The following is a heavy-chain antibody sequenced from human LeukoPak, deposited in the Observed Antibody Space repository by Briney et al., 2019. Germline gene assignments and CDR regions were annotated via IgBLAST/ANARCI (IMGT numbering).Heavy chain of an antibody. D-gene: IGHD6-19*01. Sequence: GGSLRLSCAASGFTFSSYSMNWVRQAPGKGLEWVSSISSSSSYIYYADSVKGRFTISRDNAKNSLYLQMNGLRAEDTAVYYCARVVAVAGPDYWGQGTLVTVSS. CDR1: GFTFSSYS. CDR3: ARVVAVAGPDY. V-gene: IGHV3-21*01. CDR2: ISSSSSYI. J-gene: IGHJ4*02.